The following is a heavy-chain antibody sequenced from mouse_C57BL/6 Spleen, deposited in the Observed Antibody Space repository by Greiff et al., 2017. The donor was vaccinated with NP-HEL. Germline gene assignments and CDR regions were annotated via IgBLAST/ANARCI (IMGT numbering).Heavy chain of an antibody. CDR1: YTFTDYYM. D-gene: IGHD2-5*01. Sequence: VQLQQSGPELVKPGASVKMSCKASGYTFTDYYMHWVKQKPGKGLEWIGEIYPGSGNTYYNEKFKGKATLTADTSSSTAYMQLSSLTSEDSAVYFGASYYSNYYAMDYWGQGTSVTVSS. CDR3: SYYSNYYAMDY. J-gene: IGHJ4*01. V-gene: IGHV1-83*01. CDR2: YPGSGNTY.